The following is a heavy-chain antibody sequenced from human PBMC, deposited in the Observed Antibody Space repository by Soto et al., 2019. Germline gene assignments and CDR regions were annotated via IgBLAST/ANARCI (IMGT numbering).Heavy chain of an antibody. Sequence: EVHLVESGGGLVQPGGSLRLSCAASGFTFSSYSQNWVRQAPGKGLEWVSYITSSGTTVYYADSVRGRFTISRDNAMNSLYLQMNSLRDDDTAVYYCARGSSNWAYYFDFWGQGTLVTVSS. CDR1: GFTFSSYS. CDR2: ITSSGTTV. D-gene: IGHD6-13*01. V-gene: IGHV3-48*02. CDR3: ARGSSNWAYYFDF. J-gene: IGHJ4*02.